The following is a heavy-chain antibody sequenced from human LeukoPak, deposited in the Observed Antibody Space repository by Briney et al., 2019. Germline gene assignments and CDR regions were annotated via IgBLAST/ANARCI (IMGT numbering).Heavy chain of an antibody. Sequence: GGSLRLSCAASGFTFSGYWMSWVRQAPGKGLMWVSQINSDGSATSCADPVKGRCTISRDNAKNMLYLEMNSLRVEDTAVYFCTRDHGLDVWGQGTTVTVSS. CDR1: GFTFSGYW. V-gene: IGHV3-74*01. CDR3: TRDHGLDV. CDR2: INSDGSAT. J-gene: IGHJ6*02.